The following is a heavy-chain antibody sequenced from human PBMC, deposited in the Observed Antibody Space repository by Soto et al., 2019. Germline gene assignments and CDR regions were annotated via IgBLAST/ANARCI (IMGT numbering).Heavy chain of an antibody. Sequence: SETLSLTCTVSGGSVSSGSYYWSWIRQPPGKGLEWIGYIYYSGSTNYNPSFKSRVPIPVDTSKNQFSLKLSSVTAADTAVYYCARDLGTVTTVNYCYYGMDVWGQGTTVTVSS. V-gene: IGHV4-61*01. CDR3: ARDLGTVTTVNYCYYGMDV. D-gene: IGHD4-4*01. J-gene: IGHJ6*02. CDR2: IYYSGST. CDR1: GGSVSSGSYY.